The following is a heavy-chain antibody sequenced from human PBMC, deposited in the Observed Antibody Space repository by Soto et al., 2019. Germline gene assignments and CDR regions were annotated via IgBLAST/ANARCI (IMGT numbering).Heavy chain of an antibody. D-gene: IGHD6-6*01. J-gene: IGHJ4*02. CDR1: SGSIINYY. Sequence: PSETLSLTCTVSSGSIINYYWSWIRQPPGKGLEWIGFIYYSGSTNYNSFLKSRVTMTRDTSISTAYMELSRLRSDDTAVYYCARAPGLSAARPEYYFDYWGQGTLVTVSS. CDR2: IYYSGST. V-gene: IGHV4-59*01. CDR3: ARAPGLSAARPEYYFDY.